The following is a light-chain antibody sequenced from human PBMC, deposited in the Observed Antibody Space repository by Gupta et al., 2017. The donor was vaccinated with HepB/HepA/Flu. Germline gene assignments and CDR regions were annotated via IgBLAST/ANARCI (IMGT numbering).Light chain of an antibody. CDR3: QRSLSSRKI. CDR1: QSVSSY. V-gene: IGKV1-39*01. Sequence: DIQMTQSPSSLSASIGDRVTITCRASQSVSSYLNWYQQKPVKAPNLLIYAASSLQSGVPSRFSGSGSGTDFTLTIRMLQPEDFATYYFQRSLSSRKIFGQGTRLEMK. CDR2: AAS. J-gene: IGKJ2*01.